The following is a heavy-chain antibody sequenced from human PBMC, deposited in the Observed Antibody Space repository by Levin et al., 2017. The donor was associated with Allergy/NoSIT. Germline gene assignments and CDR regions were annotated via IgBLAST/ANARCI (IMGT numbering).Heavy chain of an antibody. CDR1: GGSISSYY. CDR3: TRQTSSRAFDI. V-gene: IGHV4-59*08. CDR2: IYYSGST. J-gene: IGHJ3*02. D-gene: IGHD6-6*01. Sequence: SETLSLTCTVSGGSISSYYWSWIRQPPGKGLEWIGNIYYSGSTIYNPSLKSRVTISVDTSKDQFSLKLNSVTAADTAVYYCTRQTSSRAFDIWGQGTMVTVSS.